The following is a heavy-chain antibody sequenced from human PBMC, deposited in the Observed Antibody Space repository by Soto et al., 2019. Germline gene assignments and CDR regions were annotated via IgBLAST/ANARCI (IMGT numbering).Heavy chain of an antibody. CDR3: ARHTDCGSGSSCLGSDNMDTDAFDI. J-gene: IGHJ3*02. CDR1: GGSISSDIHY. D-gene: IGHD3-10*01. V-gene: IGHV4-39*01. CDR2: IYYSGRT. Sequence: QVQLQESGPGLVKPSETLSLTCTVSGGSISSDIHYWGWIRQPPGKGLEWIGTIYYSGRTYYNPSLRSRVTISVDTAKNQFSLRLPSVTAADTAVYYCARHTDCGSGSSCLGSDNMDTDAFDIWAQGTMVTVS.